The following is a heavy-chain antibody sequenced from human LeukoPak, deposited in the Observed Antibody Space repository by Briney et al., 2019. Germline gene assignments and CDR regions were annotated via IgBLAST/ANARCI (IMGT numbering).Heavy chain of an antibody. J-gene: IGHJ5*02. CDR1: GGSFSGYY. Sequence: SETLSLTCAVYGGSFSGYYWSWIRQPPGKGLEWIGEINHSGSTNYNPSLKSRVTISVDTSKNQFSLKLSSVTAADTAVYYCAREGSYLDTGGSYYLHWFDPWGQGTLVTVSS. CDR2: INHSGST. D-gene: IGHD3-22*01. CDR3: AREGSYLDTGGSYYLHWFDP. V-gene: IGHV4-34*01.